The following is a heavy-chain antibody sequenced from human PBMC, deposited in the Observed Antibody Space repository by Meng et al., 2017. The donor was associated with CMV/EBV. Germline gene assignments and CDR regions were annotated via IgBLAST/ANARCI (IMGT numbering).Heavy chain of an antibody. Sequence: SVKVSCKASGGTFSSYTISWVRQAPGQGLEWMGRIIPILGIANYAQKFQGRVTITADTSTSTAYMELRSLRSDDTAVYYCARDGLQGYDFWSGYYSYYYYYGMDVWGQGTTVTVSS. V-gene: IGHV1-69*04. CDR1: GGTFSSYT. CDR3: ARDGLQGYDFWSGYYSYYYYYGMDV. J-gene: IGHJ6*02. D-gene: IGHD3-3*01. CDR2: IIPILGIA.